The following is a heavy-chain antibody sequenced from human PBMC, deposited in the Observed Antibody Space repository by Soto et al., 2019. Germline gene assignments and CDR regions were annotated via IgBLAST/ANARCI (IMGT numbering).Heavy chain of an antibody. J-gene: IGHJ4*02. CDR3: ARGLISGSHYSGGWYYFDS. CDR1: GGSFSGYI. V-gene: IGHV4-34*01. D-gene: IGHD1-26*01. Sequence: QVQLQQSGAGLLKPSETLSLTCAVSGGSFSGYIWTWIRQTPGKGLQWIGQINHSGSANYNPSLKSRVTISVHTSNSQCSLELSAVTAADTAVYYCARGLISGSHYSGGWYYFDSWGQGTQVTVSS. CDR2: INHSGSA.